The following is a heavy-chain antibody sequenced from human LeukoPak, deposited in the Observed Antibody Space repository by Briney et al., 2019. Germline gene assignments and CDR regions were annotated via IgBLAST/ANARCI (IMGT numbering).Heavy chain of an antibody. CDR2: IFYSGST. J-gene: IGHJ4*02. CDR3: AREVKYYYDNNGYYFDY. Sequence: SETLSLTCTVSGGSISTSNYYWGWVRQPPGKGLEWIGNIFYSGSTYYNPSLKSRVTISVDTSKNQFSLKLSSVTAADTAVYYCAREVKYYYDNNGYYFDYWGQGTLVTVSS. D-gene: IGHD3-22*01. V-gene: IGHV4-39*07. CDR1: GGSISTSNYY.